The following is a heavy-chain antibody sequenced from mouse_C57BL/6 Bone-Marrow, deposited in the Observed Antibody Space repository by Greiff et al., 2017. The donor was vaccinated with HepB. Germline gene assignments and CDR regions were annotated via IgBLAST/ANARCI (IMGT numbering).Heavy chain of an antibody. J-gene: IGHJ4*01. Sequence: QVQLQQSGPGLVAPSQSLSITCTVSGFSLTSYGVHWVRQPPGKGLEWLVVIWSDGSTTYNSALKSRLSISKDNPKSQVFLNMNSLQTDDTAMYYCAKAGVYYAMDYWGQGTSVTVSS. CDR3: AKAGVYYAMDY. V-gene: IGHV2-6*03. CDR2: IWSDGST. CDR1: GFSLTSYG.